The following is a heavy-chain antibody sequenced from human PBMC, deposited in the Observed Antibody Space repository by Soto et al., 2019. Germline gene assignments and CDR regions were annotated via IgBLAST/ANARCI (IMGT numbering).Heavy chain of an antibody. J-gene: IGHJ5*02. D-gene: IGHD2-21*02. V-gene: IGHV3-74*01. CDR3: ARGFEQYCGGDCYTYNWFDP. CDR1: GFTFSSYW. CDR2: INSDGSST. Sequence: PXGSLRLSFAASGFTFSSYWMHWVRQAPGKGLVWVSRINSDGSSTSYADSVKGRFTISRDNAKNTLYLQMNSLRAGDTAVYYCARGFEQYCGGDCYTYNWFDPWGQGTLVTVSS.